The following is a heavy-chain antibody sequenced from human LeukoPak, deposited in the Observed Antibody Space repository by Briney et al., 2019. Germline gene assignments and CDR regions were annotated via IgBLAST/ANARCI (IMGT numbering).Heavy chain of an antibody. CDR3: ARESYDFWSGYYLDYFDY. J-gene: IGHJ4*02. D-gene: IGHD3-3*01. V-gene: IGHV4-61*02. CDR1: GGSISSGDYY. Sequence: PSETLSLTCTVSGGSISSGDYYWSWIRQPPGKGLEWIGRIYTSGSTNYNPSLKSRVTMSVDTSKNQFSLKLSSVTAADTAVYYCARESYDFWSGYYLDYFDYWGQGTLVTVSS. CDR2: IYTSGST.